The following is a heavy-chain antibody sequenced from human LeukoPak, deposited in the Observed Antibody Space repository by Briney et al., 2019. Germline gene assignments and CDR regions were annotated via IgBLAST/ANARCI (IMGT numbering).Heavy chain of an antibody. CDR1: GGSFSGYY. CDR2: INHSGST. J-gene: IGHJ4*02. CDR3: ASPDTAMVY. V-gene: IGHV4-34*01. Sequence: SETLSLTCAVYGGSFSGYYWSWIRQPPGKGLEWIGEINHSGSTNYNPSLKSRVTISVDTSKNQFSLKLSSETAADTAVYYCASPDTAMVYWGQGTLVTVSS. D-gene: IGHD5-18*01.